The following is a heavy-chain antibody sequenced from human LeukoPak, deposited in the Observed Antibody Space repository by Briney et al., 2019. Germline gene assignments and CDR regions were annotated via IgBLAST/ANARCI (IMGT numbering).Heavy chain of an antibody. CDR2: FDPEDGET. J-gene: IGHJ4*02. CDR3: ATDSSLYSSSWTDLDY. Sequence: ASVKVSCKVSGYTLTVLSMHWVRQAPGKGLEWMGGFDPEDGETIYAQKFQGRVTMTEDTSTDTAYMELSSLRFEDTAVYYCATDSSLYSSSWTDLDYWGQGTLVTVSS. V-gene: IGHV1-24*01. CDR1: GYTLTVLS. D-gene: IGHD6-13*01.